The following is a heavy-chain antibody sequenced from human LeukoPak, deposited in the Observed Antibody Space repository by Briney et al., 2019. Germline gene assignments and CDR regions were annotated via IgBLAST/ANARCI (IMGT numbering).Heavy chain of an antibody. D-gene: IGHD4-11*01. Sequence: ASVKVSCKASGYTFTGYYMHWERQAPGQGLEWMGRINPNSGGTNYAQKFQGRVTMTRDTSISTAYMELSRLRSDDTAVYYCARDYSNYGFDYWGQGTLVTVSS. V-gene: IGHV1-2*06. CDR3: ARDYSNYGFDY. CDR1: GYTFTGYY. J-gene: IGHJ4*02. CDR2: INPNSGGT.